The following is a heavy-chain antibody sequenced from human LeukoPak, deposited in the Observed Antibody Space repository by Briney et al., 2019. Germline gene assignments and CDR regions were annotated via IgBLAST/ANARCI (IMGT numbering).Heavy chain of an antibody. D-gene: IGHD6-19*01. J-gene: IGHJ5*02. CDR1: GYTFTGYY. CDR3: AKGRVVAGSKCLTYHWLDP. CDR2: INPNSGGA. V-gene: IGHV1-2*02. Sequence: GASVKVSCKASGYTFTGYYIHWVRQAPGQGLEWVGWINPNSGGAKYAQKFQDRVTMTRDTSISTAYMGLSRLRSDDTAVYYCAKGRVVAGSKCLTYHWLDPWGQGTLVTVSS.